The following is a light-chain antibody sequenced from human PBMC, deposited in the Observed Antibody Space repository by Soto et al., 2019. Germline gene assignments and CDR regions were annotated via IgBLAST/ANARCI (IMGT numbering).Light chain of an antibody. V-gene: IGLV1-44*01. CDR1: SSNIGKNT. J-gene: IGLJ1*01. Sequence: QSVLIQPPSASGTPGQRVTISCSGSSSNIGKNTVHWFQQLPGAAPQLLISTDNQRPSGVPDRFSGSKSGASGSLAISGLQSEDEADYYCAAWDSSLNGHVFVTGTKVTVL. CDR3: AAWDSSLNGHV. CDR2: TDN.